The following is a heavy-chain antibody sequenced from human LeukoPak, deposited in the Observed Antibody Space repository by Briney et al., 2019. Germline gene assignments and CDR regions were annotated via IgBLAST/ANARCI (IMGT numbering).Heavy chain of an antibody. CDR3: NGGGGYYGDY. D-gene: IGHD1-26*01. V-gene: IGHV3-49*03. Sequence: GGSLRLSCTASGFTFGDYAMSWFRQAPGKGLEWVGFIRNKAYGGTAEYAASVKGRFTLSRDDSKSIGYLQMNSLKTEDTAVYYCNGGGGYYGDYWGQGTQVTVSS. CDR2: IRNKAYGGTA. J-gene: IGHJ4*02. CDR1: GFTFGDYA.